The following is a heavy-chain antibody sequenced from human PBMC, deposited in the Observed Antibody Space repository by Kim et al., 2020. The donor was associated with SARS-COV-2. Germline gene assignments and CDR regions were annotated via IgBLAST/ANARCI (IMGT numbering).Heavy chain of an antibody. Sequence: GGSLRLSCAASGFTFSSYSMNWVRLAPGKGLEWVSSISSSSSYIYYADSVKGRFTISRDNAKNSLYLQMNSLRAEDTAVYYCARESVIAAAGRWDYWGQGTLVTVSS. CDR2: ISSSSSYI. CDR1: GFTFSSYS. J-gene: IGHJ4*02. V-gene: IGHV3-21*01. D-gene: IGHD6-13*01. CDR3: ARESVIAAAGRWDY.